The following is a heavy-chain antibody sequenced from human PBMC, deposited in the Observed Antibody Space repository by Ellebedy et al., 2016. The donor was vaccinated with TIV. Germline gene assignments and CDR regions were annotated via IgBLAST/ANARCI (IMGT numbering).Heavy chain of an antibody. J-gene: IGHJ6*03. Sequence: GESLKISXAASGFTFSSYGMHWVRQAPGKGLEWVAVISYDGSNKYYADSVKGRFTISRDNSKNTLYLQMNSLRAEDTAVYYCAKDKGVNDFWSGYYRSYYYYMDVWGKGTTVTVSS. CDR3: AKDKGVNDFWSGYYRSYYYYMDV. CDR1: GFTFSSYG. V-gene: IGHV3-30*18. D-gene: IGHD3-3*01. CDR2: ISYDGSNK.